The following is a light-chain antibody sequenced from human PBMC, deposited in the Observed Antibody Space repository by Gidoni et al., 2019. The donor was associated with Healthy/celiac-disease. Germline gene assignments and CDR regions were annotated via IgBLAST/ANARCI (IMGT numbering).Light chain of an antibody. CDR2: AAS. Sequence: DIQMTQSPSSLSASVGDRVTITCRASQSISSYLNWYQQKPGKAPKLLIYAASSLQSGVPARFSGSRSGTDFTLTISSLQSEDFATYYCQQSYSTPITFGQGTRLEIK. CDR3: QQSYSTPIT. V-gene: IGKV1-39*01. J-gene: IGKJ5*01. CDR1: QSISSY.